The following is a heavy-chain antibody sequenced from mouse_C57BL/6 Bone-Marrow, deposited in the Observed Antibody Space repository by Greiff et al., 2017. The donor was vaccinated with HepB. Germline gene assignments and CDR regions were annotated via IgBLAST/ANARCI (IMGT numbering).Heavy chain of an antibody. CDR2: IRNKANGYTT. CDR1: GFTFTDYY. Sequence: EVKLVESGGGLVQPGGSLSLSCAASGFTFTDYYMSWVRQPPGKALEWLGFIRNKANGYTTEYSASVKGRFTISRDNSQSILYLQMNALRAEDSATYYCARSLNWDGVWGTGTTVTVSS. V-gene: IGHV7-3*01. CDR3: ARSLNWDGV. J-gene: IGHJ1*03. D-gene: IGHD4-1*02.